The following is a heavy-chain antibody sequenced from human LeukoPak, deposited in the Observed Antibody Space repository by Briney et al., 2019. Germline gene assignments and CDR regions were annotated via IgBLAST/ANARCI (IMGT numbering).Heavy chain of an antibody. D-gene: IGHD6-13*01. V-gene: IGHV3-33*06. CDR3: AKGDWRIAAAGTEYFQH. CDR1: GFTFSSYA. J-gene: IGHJ1*01. CDR2: IWYDGSNK. Sequence: GRSLRLSCAASGFTFSSYAMRWVRQAPGKGLEWVAVIWYDGSNKYYADSVKGRFTISRDNSKNTQYLQMNSLRVEDTAVYFCAKGDWRIAAAGTEYFQHWGQGTLVTVSS.